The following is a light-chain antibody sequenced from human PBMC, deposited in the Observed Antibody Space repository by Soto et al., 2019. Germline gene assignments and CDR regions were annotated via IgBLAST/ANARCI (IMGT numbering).Light chain of an antibody. CDR1: SCNIGSNY. CDR3: AAWDDSLSGPV. V-gene: IGLV1-47*01. CDR2: RNN. J-gene: IGLJ2*01. Sequence: QSVLTQPPSASGPPGQRVTISCSGSSCNIGSNYVYWYQQLPGTAPKLLIYRNNQRPSGVPDRFSGSKSGTSASLAISGLRSEDEADYYCAAWDDSLSGPVFGGGTKLSVL.